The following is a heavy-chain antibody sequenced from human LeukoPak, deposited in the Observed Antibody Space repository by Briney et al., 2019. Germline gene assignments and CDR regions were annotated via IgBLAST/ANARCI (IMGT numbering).Heavy chain of an antibody. Sequence: ASVEVSCKASGYTFTSYGISWVRQAPGQGLEWMGWISAYNGNTNYAQKLQGRVTMTTDTSTSTAYMELRSLRSDDTAVYYCARDARPRITMIVVVMGYWGQGTLVTVSS. CDR3: ARDARPRITMIVVVMGY. CDR1: GYTFTSYG. J-gene: IGHJ4*02. CDR2: ISAYNGNT. D-gene: IGHD3-22*01. V-gene: IGHV1-18*01.